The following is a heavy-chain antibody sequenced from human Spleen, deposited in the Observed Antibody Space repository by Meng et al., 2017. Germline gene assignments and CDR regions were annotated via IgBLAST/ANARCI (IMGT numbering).Heavy chain of an antibody. CDR1: GGSFSDYY. Sequence: QVRLQQWGAGLLKPSETLSLTCVVSGGSFSDYYWSWIRQPPGKGLEWIGEINHSGSTNYNSFLESRVTISVDQSKNQFSLNLYSVTAADTAFYYCARLGGVDPSPPLWGQGTLVTVSS. D-gene: IGHD3-16*01. CDR2: INHSGST. V-gene: IGHV4-34*01. J-gene: IGHJ4*02. CDR3: ARLGGVDPSPPL.